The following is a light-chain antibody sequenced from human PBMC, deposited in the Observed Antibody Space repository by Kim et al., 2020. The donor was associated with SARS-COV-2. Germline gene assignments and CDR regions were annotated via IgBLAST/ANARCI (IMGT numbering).Light chain of an antibody. CDR1: SGSVSTSYY. V-gene: IGLV8-61*01. J-gene: IGLJ3*02. CDR3: VLYMGSGIKV. Sequence: QTVVTQEPSFSVSPGGTVTLTCGLSSGSVSTSYYPSWYQQTPGQAPRTLIYSTNTRSSGVPDRFSGSILGNKAALTITGAQADDESDYYCVLYMGSGIKVFSGGTQLTVL. CDR2: STN.